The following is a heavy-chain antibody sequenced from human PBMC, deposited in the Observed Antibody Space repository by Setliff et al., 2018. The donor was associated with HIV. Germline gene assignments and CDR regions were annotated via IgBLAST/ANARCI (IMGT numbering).Heavy chain of an antibody. V-gene: IGHV4-61*09. CDR3: ARGDNYYYTSGTFHNGLDCFDF. CDR1: GGSISSGTYY. Sequence: SETLSLTCTVSGGSISSGTYYWSWIRQPAGKGLEWIGHIYTSGSTSGSANYNPSLKSRVRISVDMSKNQVSLKLNSVTVADTAVYHCARGDNYYYTSGTFHNGLDCFDFWGQGTMVTVSS. D-gene: IGHD3-10*01. J-gene: IGHJ3*01. CDR2: IYTSGSTSGSA.